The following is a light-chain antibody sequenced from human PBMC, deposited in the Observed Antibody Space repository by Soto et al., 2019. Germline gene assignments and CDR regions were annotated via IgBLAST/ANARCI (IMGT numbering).Light chain of an antibody. J-gene: IGLJ2*01. Sequence: QPVLTQSPSASASLGASVKLTCTLSSGHSTFAIAWHQQLPENGPRFLMSLNSDGSHSKGDGVPDRFSGSSSGAERSLIISSLQSEDEADYYCQTWGTGSHVVFGGGTKLTVL. CDR1: SGHSTFA. CDR2: LNSDGSH. V-gene: IGLV4-69*01. CDR3: QTWGTGSHVV.